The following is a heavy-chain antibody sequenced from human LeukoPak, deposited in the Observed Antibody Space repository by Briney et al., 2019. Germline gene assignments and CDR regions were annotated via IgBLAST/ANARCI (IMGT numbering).Heavy chain of an antibody. CDR2: IILILDIA. J-gene: IGHJ4*02. Sequence: ASVKVSCKTSGGTFNNYIISWVRQAPGQGLEWVGTIILILDIANYAQKFQGRVAITADTSTSIAYMELSDLGSEDTAVYFCAREPEGLTTESHWGQGTLVTVSS. V-gene: IGHV1-69*04. CDR3: AREPEGLTTESH. CDR1: GGTFNNYI. D-gene: IGHD1-14*01.